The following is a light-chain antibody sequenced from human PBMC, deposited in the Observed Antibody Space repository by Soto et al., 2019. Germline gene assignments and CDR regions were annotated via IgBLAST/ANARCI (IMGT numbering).Light chain of an antibody. V-gene: IGLV2-14*01. CDR2: DVT. J-gene: IGLJ1*01. Sequence: SLLTQPAPLSGSPGQSITPSCPGTSSDVGGYNYVSWYQQHPGKAPKLMIYDVTNRPSGISNRFSGSKSGNTASLTISGLQAEDEADYYCSSYTSTSTYVFGAGTKVTVL. CDR1: SSDVGGYNY. CDR3: SSYTSTSTYV.